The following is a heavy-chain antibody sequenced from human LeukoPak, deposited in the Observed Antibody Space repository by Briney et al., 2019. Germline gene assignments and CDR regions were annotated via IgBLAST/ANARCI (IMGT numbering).Heavy chain of an antibody. D-gene: IGHD3-3*01. J-gene: IGHJ6*03. CDR1: GYTFTSYD. CDR2: MNPNSGNT. Sequence: VASVKVSCKASGYTFTSYDINWVRQATGQGLEWMGWMNPNSGNTGYAQKFQGRVTMTRNTSISTAYMELSSLRSEDTAVYYCATSIRFLEWLPPSGYMDVWGKGTTVTVSS. CDR3: ATSIRFLEWLPPSGYMDV. V-gene: IGHV1-8*01.